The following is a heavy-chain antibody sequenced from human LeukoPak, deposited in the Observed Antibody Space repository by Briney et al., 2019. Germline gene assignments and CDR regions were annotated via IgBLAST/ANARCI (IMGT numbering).Heavy chain of an antibody. CDR1: GFTFGSYS. CDR2: ISSSSSYI. D-gene: IGHD2-2*01. Sequence: GGSLRLSCAASGFTFGSYSMNWVRQAPGKGLEWVSSISSSSSYIYYADSVKGRFTISRDNAKNSLYLQMNSLRAEDTAVYYCARRLKQIVVVPAAIEDYYYYGMDVWGKGTTVTVSS. J-gene: IGHJ6*04. CDR3: ARRLKQIVVVPAAIEDYYYYGMDV. V-gene: IGHV3-21*01.